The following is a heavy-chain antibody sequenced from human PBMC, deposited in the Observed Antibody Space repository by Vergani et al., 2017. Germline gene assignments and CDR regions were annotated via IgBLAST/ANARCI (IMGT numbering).Heavy chain of an antibody. CDR3: ARDAGPGLGYYYGMDV. Sequence: QVQLVESGGGVVQPGRSLRLSCAASVFTFSSYAMHWVRQAPGKGLEWVAVISYDGSNKYYADSVKGRFTISRDNSKNTLYLQMNSLRAEDTAVYYCARDAGPGLGYYYGMDVWGQGTTVTVSS. CDR1: VFTFSSYA. J-gene: IGHJ6*02. V-gene: IGHV3-30-3*01. D-gene: IGHD6-19*01. CDR2: ISYDGSNK.